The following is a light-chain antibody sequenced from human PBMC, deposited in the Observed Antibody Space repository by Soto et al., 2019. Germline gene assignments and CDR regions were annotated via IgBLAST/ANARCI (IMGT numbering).Light chain of an antibody. CDR1: SSDVGGYNY. Sequence: QSVLTQPRSVSGSPGQSVTISCTGTSSDVGGYNYVSWYQQHPGKAPKLMIYDVSKRPSGVPDRFSGSKSGNTASLTISGLQAEDEADYYCCSYAGGYFYVFGTGTKLTVL. CDR2: DVS. J-gene: IGLJ1*01. V-gene: IGLV2-11*01. CDR3: CSYAGGYFYV.